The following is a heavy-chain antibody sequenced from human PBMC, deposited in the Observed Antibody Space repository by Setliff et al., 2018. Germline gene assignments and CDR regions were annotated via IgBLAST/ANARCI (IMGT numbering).Heavy chain of an antibody. Sequence: SETLSLTCTVSGGSVSGYYWSWIRQPAGKGLEWIGHTYIGGSANYNPSLKGRVTISLDTSKNQFSLKLSSVTAADTAVYYCARGSSGWYSGAFDIWGQGTMVTVSS. D-gene: IGHD6-19*01. V-gene: IGHV4-4*07. J-gene: IGHJ3*02. CDR2: TYIGGSA. CDR1: GGSVSGYY. CDR3: ARGSSGWYSGAFDI.